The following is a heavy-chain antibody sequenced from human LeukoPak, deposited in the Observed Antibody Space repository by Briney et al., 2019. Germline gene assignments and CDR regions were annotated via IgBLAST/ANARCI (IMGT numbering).Heavy chain of an antibody. J-gene: IGHJ4*02. Sequence: PSETLSLTCTVSGDSISSSSYYWSWIRQPPGKGLEWIGEINHSGSTNYNPSLKSRVTISVDTSKNQFSLKLSSVTAADTAVYYCARQLSIAWLVQVSVEYYFDYWGQGTLVTVSS. CDR1: GDSISSSSYY. V-gene: IGHV4-39*01. CDR3: ARQLSIAWLVQVSVEYYFDY. CDR2: INHSGST. D-gene: IGHD6-19*01.